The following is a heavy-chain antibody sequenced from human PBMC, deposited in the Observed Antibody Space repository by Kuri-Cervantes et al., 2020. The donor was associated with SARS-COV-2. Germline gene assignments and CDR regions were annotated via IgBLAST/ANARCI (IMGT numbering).Heavy chain of an antibody. J-gene: IGHJ4*02. D-gene: IGHD5-12*01. V-gene: IGHV1-46*01. Sequence: ASVKVSCKASGYTFTSYYMHWVRQAPGQGLEWMGIINPSGGSTSYAQKFQGRVTMTRDTSTSTVYMELSSLRSEDTAVYYCARHSKWLQIKSTGLDYWGQGTLVTFSS. CDR3: ARHSKWLQIKSTGLDY. CDR2: INPSGGST. CDR1: GYTFTSYY.